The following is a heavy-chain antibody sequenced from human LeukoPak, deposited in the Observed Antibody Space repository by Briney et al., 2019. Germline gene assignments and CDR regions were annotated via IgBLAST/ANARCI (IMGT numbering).Heavy chain of an antibody. Sequence: PGGSLRLSCAASGFTFSSYAMSWFRQAPGKGLEWVSAISGSGNTTYYADSVRGRFTISRDNSKNTLYLQMNSLRAEDTAVYYCAKDGHYYYYYMDVWGKGTTVTVSS. D-gene: IGHD3/OR15-3a*01. J-gene: IGHJ6*03. CDR2: ISGSGNTT. CDR1: GFTFSSYA. CDR3: AKDGHYYYYYMDV. V-gene: IGHV3-23*01.